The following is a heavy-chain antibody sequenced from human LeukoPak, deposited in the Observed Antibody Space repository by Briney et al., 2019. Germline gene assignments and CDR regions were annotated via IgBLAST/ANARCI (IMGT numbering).Heavy chain of an antibody. V-gene: IGHV3-21*01. Sequence: PGGSLRLSCAASGFTFSSYSMTWVRKAPGKGLEWVSSISSSSYIYYADSVKGRFTISRDNAKNSLYLQMNSLRAEDTAVYYCARASSGWYYFDYWGQGTLVTVSS. CDR3: ARASSGWYYFDY. D-gene: IGHD6-19*01. CDR2: ISSSSYI. J-gene: IGHJ4*02. CDR1: GFTFSSYS.